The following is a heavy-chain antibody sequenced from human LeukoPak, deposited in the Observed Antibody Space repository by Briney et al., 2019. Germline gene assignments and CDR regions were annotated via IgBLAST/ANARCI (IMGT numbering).Heavy chain of an antibody. V-gene: IGHV1-24*01. CDR2: FDPEDGET. CDR3: ATDGGLGKYYYH. Sequence: ASVKVSCKVSVFTLSQLSIHWVRQAPGKGLERMGGFDPEDGETIYAPEFQGRVSMIEDRSTDTAYMDLSSLKSEDTAVYYCATDGGLGKYYYHWGQGTLVTVSS. CDR1: VFTLSQLS. J-gene: IGHJ4*02. D-gene: IGHD3-10*01.